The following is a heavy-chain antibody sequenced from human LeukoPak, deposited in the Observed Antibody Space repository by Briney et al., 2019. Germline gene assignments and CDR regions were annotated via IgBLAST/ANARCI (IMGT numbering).Heavy chain of an antibody. CDR1: RGTFSSYA. Sequence: SVKVSCKASRGTFSSYAISWVRQAPGQGLEWMGGIIPIFGTANYAQKFQGRVTITADESTSTAYMELSSLRSEDTAVYYCARDRGGYDSSGYLPFGWYFDLWGRGTLVTVSS. V-gene: IGHV1-69*13. J-gene: IGHJ2*01. D-gene: IGHD3-22*01. CDR2: IIPIFGTA. CDR3: ARDRGGYDSSGYLPFGWYFDL.